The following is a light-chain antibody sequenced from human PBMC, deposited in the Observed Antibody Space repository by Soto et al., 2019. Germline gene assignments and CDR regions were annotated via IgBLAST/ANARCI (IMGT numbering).Light chain of an antibody. J-gene: IGKJ3*01. CDR3: QQYETYSGT. CDR2: RAS. V-gene: IGKV1-5*03. Sequence: DIPMTQSPSSFSASVGDRVTITCRASQIINTWLAWYQQKPGKAPKLVIYRASNLVNGVPSRFSGSGSGTEFTLTISSLQPDDFSIYYCQQYETYSGTFGPGTKVDL. CDR1: QIINTW.